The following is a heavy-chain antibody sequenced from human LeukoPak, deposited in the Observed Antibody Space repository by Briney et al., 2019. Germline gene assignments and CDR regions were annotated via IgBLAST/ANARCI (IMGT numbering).Heavy chain of an antibody. CDR1: GDSISSGNYY. J-gene: IGHJ3*02. Sequence: SETLSLTCTVSGDSISSGNYYWSWIRQPAGKGLEWIGRIYTSGSTNYNPSLKSRFTISVDTSKKQFSLKLSSVTAADTAFYYCARYIVSYPHDAFDIWGQGTMVTVSS. CDR3: ARYIVSYPHDAFDI. CDR2: IYTSGST. D-gene: IGHD1-26*01. V-gene: IGHV4-61*02.